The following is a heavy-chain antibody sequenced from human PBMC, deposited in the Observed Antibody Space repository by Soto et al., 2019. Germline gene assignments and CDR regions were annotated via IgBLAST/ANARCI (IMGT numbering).Heavy chain of an antibody. V-gene: IGHV3-66*01. CDR2: IYSGGST. Sequence: GGSLRLSCAASGFTVSSNYMSWVRQAPGKGLEWVSVIYSGGSTYYADSVKGRFTISRDNSKNTLYLQMNSLRAEDTAVYYCARIPTVTNYYYYYYYMDVWGKGTTVTVSS. J-gene: IGHJ6*03. D-gene: IGHD4-17*01. CDR3: ARIPTVTNYYYYYYYMDV. CDR1: GFTVSSNY.